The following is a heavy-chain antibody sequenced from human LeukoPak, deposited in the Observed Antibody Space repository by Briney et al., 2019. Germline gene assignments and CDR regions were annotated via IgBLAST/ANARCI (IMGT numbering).Heavy chain of an antibody. J-gene: IGHJ5*02. V-gene: IGHV3-33*06. D-gene: IGHD1-26*01. Sequence: GGSLRLSCAASGFTFSSYGMHWVRQAPGKGLEWVAVIWYDGSNKYYADSVKGRFTISRDNSKNTLYLQMNTLRAEDTAVYYCAKGEVGTTFDPWGQGTLVTVSS. CDR3: AKGEVGTTFDP. CDR2: IWYDGSNK. CDR1: GFTFSSYG.